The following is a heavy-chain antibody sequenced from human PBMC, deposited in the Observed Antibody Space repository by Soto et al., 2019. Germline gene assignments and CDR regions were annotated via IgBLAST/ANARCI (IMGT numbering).Heavy chain of an antibody. Sequence: PGGSLRLSCTASGFIFSDYWMSWVRQAPGKGLEWVANIKQDGGEKYYVDSVKGRFTVSRGNAKNSLYLQMNSVTAEDTAVYYCARADKTRSGESLQDYWGQGA. J-gene: IGHJ4*02. V-gene: IGHV3-7*04. CDR2: IKQDGGEK. CDR1: GFIFSDYW. D-gene: IGHD3-10*01. CDR3: ARADKTRSGESLQDY.